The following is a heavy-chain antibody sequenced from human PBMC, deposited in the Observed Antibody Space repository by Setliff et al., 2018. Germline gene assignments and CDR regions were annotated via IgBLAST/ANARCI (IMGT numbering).Heavy chain of an antibody. D-gene: IGHD6-6*01. CDR1: GVSVSSVNSY. CDR3: AKRGHYSSSDGLSFDF. Sequence: SETLSLTCTVSGVSVSSVNSYWSWIRQPAGEGLEWIGHISYSGGTIYNPSLRSRVAISLDTSKNQFSLRLSSVTAADTAVYYCAKRGHYSSSDGLSFDFWGQGTQVTVS. CDR2: ISYSGGT. V-gene: IGHV4-61*10. J-gene: IGHJ4*02.